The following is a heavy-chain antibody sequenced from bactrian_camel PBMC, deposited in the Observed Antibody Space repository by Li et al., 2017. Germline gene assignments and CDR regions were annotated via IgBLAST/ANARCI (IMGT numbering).Heavy chain of an antibody. D-gene: IGHD2*01. CDR2: RYPGGGST. CDR1: GYTFNTY. Sequence: LVESGGGSALAGGSVRLSCAASGYTFNTYSWFRQAPGKEREGVAVRYPGGGSTFYRELLKGRFTISKDNAKNTLYLQMNSLKPEDTAMYYCGTNKWCRGSACCNTDFSDWGQGTQVTVS. J-gene: IGHJ4*01. CDR3: GTNKWCRGSACCNTDFSD. V-gene: IGHV3S28*01.